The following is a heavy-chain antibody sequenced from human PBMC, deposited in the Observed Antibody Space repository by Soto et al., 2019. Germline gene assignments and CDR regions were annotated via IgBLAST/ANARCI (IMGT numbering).Heavy chain of an antibody. D-gene: IGHD3-10*01. CDR1: GFTFSSYS. CDR3: ARVLNMVRGVIINYGMDV. CDR2: ISSSSSYI. V-gene: IGHV3-21*01. Sequence: PGGSLRLSCAASGFTFSSYSMNWVRQAPGKGLEWVSSISSSSSYIYYADSVKGRFTISRDNAKNSLYLQMNSLRAEDTAVYYCARVLNMVRGVIINYGMDVWGQGTTVTVSS. J-gene: IGHJ6*02.